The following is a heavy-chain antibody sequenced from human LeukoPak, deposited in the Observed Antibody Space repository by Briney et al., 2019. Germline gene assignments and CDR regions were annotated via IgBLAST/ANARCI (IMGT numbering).Heavy chain of an antibody. J-gene: IGHJ4*02. Sequence: QTGGSLRLSCVGSGLTFSSYDMNWVRQAPGKGLEWVSYISNSGNTIYYADSVKGRFTISRDNAKNSLYLQMNSLRAEDTAVYYCDTRPRYWGQGTLVTVSS. CDR1: GLTFSSYD. CDR3: DTRPRY. CDR2: ISNSGNTI. V-gene: IGHV3-48*03. D-gene: IGHD2-2*01.